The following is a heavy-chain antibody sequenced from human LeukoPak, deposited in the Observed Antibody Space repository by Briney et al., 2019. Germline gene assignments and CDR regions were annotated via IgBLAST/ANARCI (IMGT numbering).Heavy chain of an antibody. Sequence: PSETLSLTCAVSGYSISSGYYWGWIRQPPGKGQGWIGSNYHSGSTYYNPSLESRITIFKDTSKNQFSLMLTSVTAADTAMYYCARQISDYYYYYMDVWGKGTTVTVSS. J-gene: IGHJ6*03. CDR2: NYHSGST. V-gene: IGHV4-38-2*01. CDR1: GYSISSGYY. CDR3: ARQISDYYYYYMDV. D-gene: IGHD2-15*01.